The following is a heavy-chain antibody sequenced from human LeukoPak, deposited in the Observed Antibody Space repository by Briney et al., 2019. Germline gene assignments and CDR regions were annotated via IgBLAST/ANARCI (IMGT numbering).Heavy chain of an antibody. CDR3: ARGSDWNAFDS. V-gene: IGHV3-11*01. CDR1: GFTFNDYY. J-gene: IGHJ3*02. D-gene: IGHD3/OR15-3a*01. Sequence: GGSLRLSCAASGFTFNDYYMSWSRQAPGKGLEWVSYISSRGRTIYYADSVKGRFTISRDNGENSLYLRMNSLRVEDTGLYYCARGSDWNAFDSWGQGTVVTVSS. CDR2: ISSRGRTI.